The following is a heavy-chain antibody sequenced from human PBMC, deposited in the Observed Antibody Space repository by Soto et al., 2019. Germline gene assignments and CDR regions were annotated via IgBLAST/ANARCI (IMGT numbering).Heavy chain of an antibody. D-gene: IGHD3-3*01. CDR1: GFTFDDYA. CDR3: AKDSLEWLQLGEVDV. V-gene: IGHV3-9*01. CDR2: ISWNSGSI. J-gene: IGHJ6*04. Sequence: PGGSLRLSCAASGFTFDDYAMHWVRQAPGKGLEWVSGISWNSGSIGYADSVKGRFTISRDNAKNSLYLQMNSLRAEDTALYYCAKDSLEWLQLGEVDVWGKGNTVTVSS.